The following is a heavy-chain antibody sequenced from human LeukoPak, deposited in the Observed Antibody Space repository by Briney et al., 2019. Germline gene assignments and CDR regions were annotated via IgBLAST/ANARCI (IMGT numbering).Heavy chain of an antibody. Sequence: PSETLSLTCTGFGDSVTGYFLNWVRQPPGKGLEWIGEINHSGSTTYNPSLKSRVTISVDTSKNQFSPKLSSVTAADTAVYYCARRGLGGVGFDYWGQGTLVTVSS. J-gene: IGHJ4*02. CDR1: GDSVTGYF. CDR2: INHSGST. CDR3: ARRGLGGVGFDY. D-gene: IGHD1-26*01. V-gene: IGHV4-34*01.